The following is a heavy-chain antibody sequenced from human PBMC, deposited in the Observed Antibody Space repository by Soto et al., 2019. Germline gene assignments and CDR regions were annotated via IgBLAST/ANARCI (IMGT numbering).Heavy chain of an antibody. D-gene: IGHD5-18*01. V-gene: IGHV4-39*01. CDR1: GGSISSSSYY. Sequence: QLQLQESGPGLVKPSETLSLTCTVSGGSISSSSYYWGWIRQPPGKGLEWIGSIYYSGSTYYNPSLKSRVTISVDTSKNQFSLKLSSVTAADTAVYYCARQLHSYGYGRPYYFDYWGQGTLVTVSS. CDR3: ARQLHSYGYGRPYYFDY. J-gene: IGHJ4*02. CDR2: IYYSGST.